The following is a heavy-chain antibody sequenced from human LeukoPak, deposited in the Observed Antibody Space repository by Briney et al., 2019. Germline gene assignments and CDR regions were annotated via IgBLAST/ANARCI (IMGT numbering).Heavy chain of an antibody. CDR1: GFTLDDYA. D-gene: IGHD1-26*01. V-gene: IGHV3-43*02. Sequence: GGSLRLSCVTSGFTLDDYALHWVRQAPGKGLEWISLISGDGKSTYYADSVKGRFTISRDNSKNSIYLQMSSLRADDTALYYCAKGVRSGTYYNCFDPWGQGTLVTVSS. J-gene: IGHJ5*02. CDR3: AKGVRSGTYYNCFDP. CDR2: ISGDGKST.